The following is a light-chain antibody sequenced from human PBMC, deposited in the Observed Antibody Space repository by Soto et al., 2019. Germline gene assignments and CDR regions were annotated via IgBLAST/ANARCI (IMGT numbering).Light chain of an antibody. V-gene: IGKV3-11*01. CDR2: DAS. CDR3: QQRSNWPRLT. CDR1: QSVSSY. J-gene: IGKJ4*01. Sequence: EIVLTQSPATLSLSPGERATLSCRASQSVSSYLAWYQQKPGQAPRLLIYDASNRATGIPARFSGSGSGTDFTLTISSLEPEDFAVYYSQQRSNWPRLTFGGGTKVDIK.